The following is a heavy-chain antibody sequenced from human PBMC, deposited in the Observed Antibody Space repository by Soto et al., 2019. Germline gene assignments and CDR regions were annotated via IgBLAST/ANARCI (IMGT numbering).Heavy chain of an antibody. J-gene: IGHJ4*02. Sequence: SETLSLTCTVSGGSISSSTYYWGWIRQPPGKGLEWIGSVYYSGSTYYNPSLKSRVTISVDTSNNQFSLKLNSVTAADTAVYYCARHQYYYDSSGYTLDYWGQGTLVTVSS. CDR1: GGSISSSTYY. D-gene: IGHD3-22*01. CDR2: VYYSGST. V-gene: IGHV4-39*01. CDR3: ARHQYYYDSSGYTLDY.